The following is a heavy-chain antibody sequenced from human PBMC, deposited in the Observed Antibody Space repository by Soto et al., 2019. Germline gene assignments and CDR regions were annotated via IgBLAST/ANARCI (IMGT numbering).Heavy chain of an antibody. V-gene: IGHV1-8*01. Sequence: ASVKVSCKASGYTFTSYDINWVRQATGQGLEWMGWMNPNSGNTGYAQKFQGRVTMTRNTSISTAYMELSSPRSEDTAVYYCASMYYYDSSGYYYYYYYGMDGWGQGTTVTVSS. CDR3: ASMYYYDSSGYYYYYYYGMDG. J-gene: IGHJ6*02. CDR1: GYTFTSYD. CDR2: MNPNSGNT. D-gene: IGHD3-22*01.